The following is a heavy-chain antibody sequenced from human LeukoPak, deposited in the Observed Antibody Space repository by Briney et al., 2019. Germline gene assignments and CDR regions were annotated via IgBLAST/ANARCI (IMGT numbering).Heavy chain of an antibody. J-gene: IGHJ4*02. D-gene: IGHD6-19*01. Sequence: GGSLRLSCAASGFTVSSNYMSWVRQAPGKGLEWVSVIYSGGSTYYADSVKGRFTISRDNSKNTLYLQINSLRAEDTAVYYCAKDHLPGIVVADRGYWGQGTLVTVSS. V-gene: IGHV3-66*01. CDR2: IYSGGST. CDR3: AKDHLPGIVVADRGY. CDR1: GFTVSSNY.